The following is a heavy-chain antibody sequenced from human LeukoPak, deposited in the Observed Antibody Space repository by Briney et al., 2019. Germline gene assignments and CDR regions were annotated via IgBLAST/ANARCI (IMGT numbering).Heavy chain of an antibody. CDR3: ARDKQLDLNALDI. J-gene: IGHJ3*02. CDR1: GYTFTGHY. D-gene: IGHD1-1*01. Sequence: ASVKVSCKASGYTFTGHYMHWVRQAPGQGLEWMGWINPNSGGTNYAQKFQGWVTMTRDTSISTAYMELSRLRSDDTAVYYCARDKQLDLNALDIWGQGTMVTVSS. CDR2: INPNSGGT. V-gene: IGHV1-2*04.